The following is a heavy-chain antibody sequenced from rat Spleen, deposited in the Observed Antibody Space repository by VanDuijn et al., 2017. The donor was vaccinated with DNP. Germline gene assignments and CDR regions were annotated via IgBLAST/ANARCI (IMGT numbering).Heavy chain of an antibody. CDR2: INGGGGST. Sequence: EVQLVESGGGLVQPGRSMKLSCAASGFTFSNFGMTWVRQAPARGLEWVATINGGGGSTYYRDSVKGRFTISRGNAQNTLDLQMNSLRSEDTATYYCARVGYLHDGGDGDVLDAWGQGTSVTVSS. CDR1: GFTFSNFG. V-gene: IGHV5-46*01. CDR3: ARVGYLHDGGDGDVLDA. D-gene: IGHD1-12*02. J-gene: IGHJ4*01.